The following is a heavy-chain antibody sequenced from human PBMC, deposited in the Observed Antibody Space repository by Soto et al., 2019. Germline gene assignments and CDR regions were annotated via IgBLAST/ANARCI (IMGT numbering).Heavy chain of an antibody. Sequence: SGKVSCEASGDGFADCHIHWVRQATGQGPEWLGRINPKSGGTSTAQKFQGWVTMTRDRSISTVYMELTRLRSDDTAVYFCARGHSTDCSNGVCSFFYNHEMDVWGQGTTVTVSS. V-gene: IGHV1-2*04. D-gene: IGHD2-8*01. CDR2: INPKSGGT. CDR3: ARGHSTDCSNGVCSFFYNHEMDV. J-gene: IGHJ6*02. CDR1: GDGFADCH.